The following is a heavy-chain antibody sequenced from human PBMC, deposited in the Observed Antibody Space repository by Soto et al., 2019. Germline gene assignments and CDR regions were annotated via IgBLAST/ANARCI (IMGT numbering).Heavy chain of an antibody. Sequence: GSLRLSCSASGFTFRSYSMHWVRQAPGKGLEYVSAISDNGGSTYYADSVKGRFTISRDNSQNTLYLQMTILRVEDTALYLCVKGAQYSGSYYYFDNWGQGTLVTVSS. J-gene: IGHJ4*02. V-gene: IGHV3-64D*06. CDR3: VKGAQYSGSYYYFDN. D-gene: IGHD1-26*01. CDR1: GFTFRSYS. CDR2: ISDNGGST.